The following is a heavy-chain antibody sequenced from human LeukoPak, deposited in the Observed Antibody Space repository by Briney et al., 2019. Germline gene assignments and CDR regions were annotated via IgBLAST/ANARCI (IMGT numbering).Heavy chain of an antibody. J-gene: IGHJ4*02. CDR3: ARVLQLDSSSYLY. D-gene: IGHD6-13*01. CDR2: IIPIFGTA. V-gene: IGHV1-69*13. CDR1: GGTFSSYA. Sequence: ASVKVSCKASGGTFSSYAISWVRQAPGQGLEWMGGIIPIFGTANYAQKFQGRVTITADESTSTAYMELSSLRSEDTAVHYCARVLQLDSSSYLYWGQGTLVTVSS.